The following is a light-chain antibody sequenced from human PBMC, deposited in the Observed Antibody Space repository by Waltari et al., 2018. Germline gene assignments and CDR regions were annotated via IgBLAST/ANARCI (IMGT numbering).Light chain of an antibody. J-gene: IGKJ1*01. CDR2: GAS. CDR1: QSVNSKY. V-gene: IGKV3-20*01. CDR3: QQYVSSPWT. Sequence: DTVLTPSPGTMSLSPGERATLSCRASQSVNSKYLAWYQQRPGQAPRLLIYGASSRATGIPDRFSGSGSGTDFTLTISRLEPEDVAVYYCQQYVSSPWTFGQGTKVEIK.